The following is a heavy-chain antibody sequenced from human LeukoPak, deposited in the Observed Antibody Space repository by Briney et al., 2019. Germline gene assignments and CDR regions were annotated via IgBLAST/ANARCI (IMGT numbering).Heavy chain of an antibody. CDR2: ISYDGSNK. Sequence: GGSLRLSCGASGFTFSSYAMHWVRQAPGKGLEWVAVISYDGSNKYYADSVKGRFTISRDNSKNTLYLQMNSLRAEDTAVYYCARARRGCSSTSCYGGNFDYWGQGTLVTVSS. CDR3: ARARRGCSSTSCYGGNFDY. V-gene: IGHV3-30-3*01. D-gene: IGHD2-2*01. J-gene: IGHJ4*02. CDR1: GFTFSSYA.